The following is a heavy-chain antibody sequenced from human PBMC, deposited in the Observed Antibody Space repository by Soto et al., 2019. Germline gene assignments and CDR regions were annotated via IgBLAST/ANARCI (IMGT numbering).Heavy chain of an antibody. D-gene: IGHD3-22*01. V-gene: IGHV4-4*02. Sequence: SETLSLTCAVSGGSISSSNWWSWVRQPPGKGLEWLGEIYHSGSTNYNPSLKSRVTISVDKPKNQFSLKLSSVTAADTAVYYCARVYYYDSSGYWFDPWGQGTLATVS. CDR2: IYHSGST. CDR1: GGSISSSNW. J-gene: IGHJ5*02. CDR3: ARVYYYDSSGYWFDP.